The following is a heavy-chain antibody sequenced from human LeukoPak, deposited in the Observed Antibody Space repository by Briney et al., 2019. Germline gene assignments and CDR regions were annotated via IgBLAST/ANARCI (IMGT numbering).Heavy chain of an antibody. CDR3: AREDPQTTVPEGLDV. CDR1: GGSISTFY. CDR2: IYYSGST. J-gene: IGHJ6*02. V-gene: IGHV4-59*01. D-gene: IGHD4-17*01. Sequence: SETLSLTCTVSGGSISTFYWSWLRQPPGKGLEWIGDIYYSGSTNYNPSLKSRVTISVDTSKNQFSLMLSSLTAADTAVYYCAREDPQTTVPEGLDVWGQGTTVTVSS.